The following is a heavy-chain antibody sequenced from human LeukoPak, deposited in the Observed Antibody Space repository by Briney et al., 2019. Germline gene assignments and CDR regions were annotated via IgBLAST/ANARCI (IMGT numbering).Heavy chain of an antibody. J-gene: IGHJ4*02. D-gene: IGHD5-18*01. V-gene: IGHV3-23*01. CDR1: GFTFSIYA. Sequence: PGXSLRLSCAASGFTFSIYAMSWVRQAPGKGLQWVSSITSRGESTLYVDSVKGRFTITRDNSENTMYLQMHSLRAEDTAVYYCARGHAAMGDYWGQGTLVTVSS. CDR3: ARGHAAMGDY. CDR2: ITSRGEST.